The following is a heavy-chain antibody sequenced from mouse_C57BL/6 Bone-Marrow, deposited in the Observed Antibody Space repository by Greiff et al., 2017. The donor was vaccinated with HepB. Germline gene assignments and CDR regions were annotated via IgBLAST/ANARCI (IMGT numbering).Heavy chain of an antibody. CDR2: ISSGGSYT. J-gene: IGHJ4*01. V-gene: IGHV5-6*02. CDR1: GFTFSSYG. D-gene: IGHD2-3*01. Sequence: EVMLVESGGDLVKPGGSLKLSCAASGFTFSSYGMSWVRQTPDKRLEWVATISSGGSYTYYPDSVKGRFTISRENAKNNLYLQMSSLKSEDTAMYYCARRDGYFYAMDYWGQGTSVTVSS. CDR3: ARRDGYFYAMDY.